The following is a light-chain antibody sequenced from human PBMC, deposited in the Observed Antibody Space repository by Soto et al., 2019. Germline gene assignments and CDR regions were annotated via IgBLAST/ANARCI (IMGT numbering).Light chain of an antibody. Sequence: EIVMTQSPATLSVSPGERATLSCRASQSVSSNLAWYQQKPGQAPRLLIYGASTRATDIPARFSGSGSGTEFTLTISSLQSEDFAEYHCQQYNNWPQTFGQGTNVDI. CDR2: GAS. V-gene: IGKV3-15*01. CDR1: QSVSSN. CDR3: QQYNNWPQT. J-gene: IGKJ1*01.